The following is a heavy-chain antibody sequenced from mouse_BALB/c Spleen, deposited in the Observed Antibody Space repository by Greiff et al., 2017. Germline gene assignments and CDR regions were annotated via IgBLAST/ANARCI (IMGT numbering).Heavy chain of an antibody. V-gene: IGHV1-12*01. CDR2: IYPGNGDT. CDR3: ARGTTDYAMDY. CDR1: GYTFTSYN. J-gene: IGHJ4*01. Sequence: QVQLQQPGAELVKPGASVKMSCKASGYTFTSYNMHWVKQTPGQGLEWIGAIYPGNGDTSYNQKFKGKATLTADKSSSTAYMQLSSLTSEDSAVYYCARGTTDYAMDYWGQGTSVTVSS. D-gene: IGHD1-1*01.